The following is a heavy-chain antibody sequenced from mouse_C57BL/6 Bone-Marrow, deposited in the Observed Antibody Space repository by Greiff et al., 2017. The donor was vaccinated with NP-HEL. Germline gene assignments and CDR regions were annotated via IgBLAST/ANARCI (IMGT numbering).Heavy chain of an antibody. Sequence: EVQLKESGGGLVKPGGSLKLSCAASGFTFSSYAMSWVRQTPEKRLEWVATISDGGSYTYYPDNVKGRFTISRDNAKNNLYLQMSHLKSEDTAMYYCARDRNGYYAYWYFDVWGTGTTVTVSS. CDR1: GFTFSSYA. CDR3: ARDRNGYYAYWYFDV. V-gene: IGHV5-4*01. J-gene: IGHJ1*03. D-gene: IGHD2-3*01. CDR2: ISDGGSYT.